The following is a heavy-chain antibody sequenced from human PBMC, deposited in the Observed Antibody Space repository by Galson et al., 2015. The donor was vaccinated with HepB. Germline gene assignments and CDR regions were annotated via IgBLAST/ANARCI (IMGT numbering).Heavy chain of an antibody. CDR1: GFTFSSYA. J-gene: IGHJ3*02. D-gene: IGHD3-22*01. V-gene: IGHV3-23*01. CDR2: ISGSGGST. CDR3: AKDSRLMIVVVSAFDI. Sequence: SLRLSCAASGFTFSSYAMSWVRQAPGKGLEWVSAISGSGGSTYYADSVKGRFTISRDNSKNTLYLQMNSLRAEDTAVYYCAKDSRLMIVVVSAFDIWGQGTMVTVSS.